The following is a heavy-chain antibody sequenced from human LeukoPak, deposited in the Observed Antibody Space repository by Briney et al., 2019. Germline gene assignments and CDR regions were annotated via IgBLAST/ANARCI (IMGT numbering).Heavy chain of an antibody. CDR1: GYTFIAWY. Sequence: ASVKVSCQASGYTFIAWYIHWVRQAPGQGLEWMGWISPNNGGTKYAQKFQDRVTMTRDTSISTAHLELNRLKSDDTAVYFCARQQLTYFDYWGQGILVTVS. CDR3: ARQQLTYFDY. D-gene: IGHD6-13*01. CDR2: ISPNNGGT. V-gene: IGHV1-2*02. J-gene: IGHJ4*02.